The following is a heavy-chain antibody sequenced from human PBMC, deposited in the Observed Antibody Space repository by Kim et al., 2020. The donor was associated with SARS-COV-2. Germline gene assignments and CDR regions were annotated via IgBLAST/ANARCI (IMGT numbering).Heavy chain of an antibody. CDR2: YSSGRT. CDR3: ARQWDS. Sequence: YSSGRTNYNPAPKSQVTISADTSRNQFFLKLSSVIAADTAVYYCARQWDSWGQGTLVTVSS. J-gene: IGHJ4*02. V-gene: IGHV4-59*08.